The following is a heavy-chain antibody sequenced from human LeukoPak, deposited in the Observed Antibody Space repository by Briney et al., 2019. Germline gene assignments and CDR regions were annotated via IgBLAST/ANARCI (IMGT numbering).Heavy chain of an antibody. Sequence: QTGGSLRLSCAASGFTFSSYGMSWVRQAPGKGLEWVSAISGSGGRTYYADAVKGRFTISRDNSKNTLYLQMNSLRAEDTAVYYCAKDDTTVTKYYYYYYMDVWGKGTTVTISS. D-gene: IGHD4-17*01. CDR1: GFTFSSYG. CDR3: AKDDTTVTKYYYYYYMDV. V-gene: IGHV3-23*01. J-gene: IGHJ6*03. CDR2: ISGSGGRT.